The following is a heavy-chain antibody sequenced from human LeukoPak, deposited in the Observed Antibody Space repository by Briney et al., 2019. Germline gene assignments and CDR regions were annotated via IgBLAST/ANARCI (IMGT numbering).Heavy chain of an antibody. J-gene: IGHJ5*02. CDR3: ARGYCSSTSCYIGWFDP. V-gene: IGHV4-34*01. CDR2: INNSGST. Sequence: PSETLSLTCTVSGGSFSGYYWSWIRQPPGKGLEWIGEINNSGSTNHNPSLTSRVTISVGTSKNQFSLKLSSVTAADTAVYYCARGYCSSTSCYIGWFDPWGQGTLVTVSS. CDR1: GGSFSGYY. D-gene: IGHD2-2*02.